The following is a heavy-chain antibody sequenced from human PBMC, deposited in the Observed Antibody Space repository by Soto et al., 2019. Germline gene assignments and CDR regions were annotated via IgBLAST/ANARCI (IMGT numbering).Heavy chain of an antibody. J-gene: IGHJ4*02. CDR2: INPSGGST. CDR1: GYTFTSYY. V-gene: IGHV1-46*01. CDR3: AKSSGLDFDY. Sequence: GASVKVSCKASGYTFTSYYMHWVRQAPGQGLEWMGIINPSGGSTSYAQKFRGRVTMTRDTSTSTVYMELSSLRSEDTAVYYCAKSSGLDFDYWGQGTLVTVSS. D-gene: IGHD6-19*01.